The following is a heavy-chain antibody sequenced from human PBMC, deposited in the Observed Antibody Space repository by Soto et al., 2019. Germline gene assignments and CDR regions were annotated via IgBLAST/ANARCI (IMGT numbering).Heavy chain of an antibody. CDR3: ARGGYDFWSGYYAKYYFDY. CDR2: IYYSGST. D-gene: IGHD3-3*01. Sequence: PSETLSLTCTVSGGSISSYYWSWIRQPPGKGLEWIGYIYYSGSTNYNPSLKSRVTISVDTSKNQFSLKLSSVTAADTAVYYCARGGYDFWSGYYAKYYFDYWGQGTLVTVSS. CDR1: GGSISSYY. J-gene: IGHJ4*02. V-gene: IGHV4-59*01.